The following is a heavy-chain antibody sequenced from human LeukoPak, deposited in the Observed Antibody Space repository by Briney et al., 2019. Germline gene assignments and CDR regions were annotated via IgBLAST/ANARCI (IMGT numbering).Heavy chain of an antibody. CDR1: GGSISSSSYY. V-gene: IGHV4-39*07. J-gene: IGHJ1*01. CDR2: IYHSGST. D-gene: IGHD3-22*01. CDR3: AGLYDSSGPIGH. Sequence: SETLSLTCTVSGGSISSSSYYWGWIRQPPGKGLEWIGEIYHSGSTNYNPSLKSRVTISVDKSKNQFSLKLSSVTAADTAVYYCAGLYDSSGPIGHWGQGTLVTVSS.